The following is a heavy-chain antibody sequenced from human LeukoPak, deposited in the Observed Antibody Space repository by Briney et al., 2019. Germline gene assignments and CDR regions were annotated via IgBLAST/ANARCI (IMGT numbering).Heavy chain of an antibody. CDR3: ARLGCSGGSCYDDY. D-gene: IGHD2-15*01. J-gene: IGHJ4*02. CDR1: GGSMSSYS. CDR2: ISYSGST. V-gene: IGHV4-59*08. Sequence: SETLSLTSTVSGGSMSSYSWRWIRQPPGKGLEWSGYISYSGSTNSNPSLKSRVTLSVDTSKNQCSLRLSSVTAADTAVYYSARLGCSGGSCYDDYWGQGTLVTVSS.